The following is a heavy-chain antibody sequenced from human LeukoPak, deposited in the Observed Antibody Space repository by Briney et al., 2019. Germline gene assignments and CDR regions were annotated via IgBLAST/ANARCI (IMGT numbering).Heavy chain of an antibody. V-gene: IGHV1-69*04. CDR3: ARAPRYYYDSSGYYPFDY. D-gene: IGHD3-22*01. CDR2: IIPILSIA. J-gene: IGHJ4*02. Sequence: SVKVSCKASGGTFSSYAISWVRQAPGQGLEWMGRIIPILSIANYAQKFQGRVTITTDESTSTAYMELSSLRSEDTAVYYCARAPRYYYDSSGYYPFDYWGQGTLVTVSS. CDR1: GGTFSSYA.